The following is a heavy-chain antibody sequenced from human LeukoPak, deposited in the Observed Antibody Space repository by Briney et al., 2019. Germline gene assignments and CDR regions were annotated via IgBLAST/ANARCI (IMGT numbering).Heavy chain of an antibody. CDR3: VRHLAVAVSYFDY. D-gene: IGHD6-19*01. V-gene: IGHV4-39*01. J-gene: IGHJ4*02. CDR1: GGSISSSSYY. CDR2: IYYSGST. Sequence: PSETLSHTCIVSGGSISSSSYYWGWIRQPPGKGLEWIGSIYYSGSTYYNPSLKSRVTISVDTSKNQFSLKLGSVTAADTAVYYCVRHLAVAVSYFDYWGQGTLVTVSS.